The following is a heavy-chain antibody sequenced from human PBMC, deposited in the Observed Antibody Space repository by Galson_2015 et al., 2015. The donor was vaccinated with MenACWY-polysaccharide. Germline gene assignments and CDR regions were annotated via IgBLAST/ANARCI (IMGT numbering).Heavy chain of an antibody. J-gene: IGHJ4*02. D-gene: IGHD3-3*01. CDR1: GLSLSTSGVG. V-gene: IGHV2-5*02. CDR2: VYWDDDK. Sequence: PALVKPTQTLTLTCTFSGLSLSTSGVGVGWIRQPPGKAPEWLALVYWDDDKRYSPSLTNRVTVTKDTSKNQVVLSMTNMDPVDTATYFCAHRKLITVFGLVTDDGLYFDYWSQGTLVTVSS. CDR3: AHRKLITVFGLVTDDGLYFDY.